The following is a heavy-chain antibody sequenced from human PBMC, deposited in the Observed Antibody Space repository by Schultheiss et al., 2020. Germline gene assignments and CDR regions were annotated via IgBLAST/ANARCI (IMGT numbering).Heavy chain of an antibody. V-gene: IGHV3-23*01. Sequence: GGSLRLSCAASGFTFSSYSMNWVRQAPGKGLEWVSAISGSGGSTYYADSVKGRFTISRDNAKNSLYLQMNSLRAEDTAVYYCAKTGEYQLPANYYYYYMDVWGKGTTVTVSS. D-gene: IGHD2-2*01. J-gene: IGHJ6*03. CDR3: AKTGEYQLPANYYYYYMDV. CDR1: GFTFSSYS. CDR2: ISGSGGST.